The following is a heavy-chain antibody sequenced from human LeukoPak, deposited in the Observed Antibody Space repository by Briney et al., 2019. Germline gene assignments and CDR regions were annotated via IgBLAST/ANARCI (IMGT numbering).Heavy chain of an antibody. CDR1: GYSFANYW. Sequence: GESLKISCEGSGYSFANYWIGWVRQMPGKGLEWMGFIYPGDSDARYSPSFQGQVTLSADKSINTADLQWSSLRASDTAMYYCATKLHGDYFDYWGQGSLVTVSS. V-gene: IGHV5-51*01. CDR3: ATKLHGDYFDY. J-gene: IGHJ4*02. CDR2: IYPGDSDA. D-gene: IGHD4-17*01.